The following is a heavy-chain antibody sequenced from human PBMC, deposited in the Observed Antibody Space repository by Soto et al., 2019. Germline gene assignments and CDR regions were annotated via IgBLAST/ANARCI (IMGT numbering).Heavy chain of an antibody. V-gene: IGHV4-39*01. J-gene: IGHJ6*02. D-gene: IGHD5-18*01. CDR1: GGSISSSSYY. CDR3: ARQGYSYGFVLPFYYYGMDV. CDR2: IYYSGST. Sequence: PAETLSLTCAVSGGSISSSSYYWVWIRHPPGKGLEWIGSIYYSGSTYYNPSLKSRVTISVDTSKNQFSLKLSSVTAADTAVYYCARQGYSYGFVLPFYYYGMDVWGQGTTVTVSS.